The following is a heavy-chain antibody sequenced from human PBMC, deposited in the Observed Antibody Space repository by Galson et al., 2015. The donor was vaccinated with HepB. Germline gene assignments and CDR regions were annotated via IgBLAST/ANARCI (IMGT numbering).Heavy chain of an antibody. Sequence: SLRLSCAASGFIFSRHWMHWVRQAPGKGLVWLSRIYNDGSRINYADSVQGRFTISRDNAKNTLYLQMNSLTADNTAVYYCARGDIVWYYMDVWGEGTTVTVSS. V-gene: IGHV3-74*01. D-gene: IGHD2-15*01. CDR3: ARGDIVWYYMDV. CDR2: IYNDGSRI. CDR1: GFIFSRHW. J-gene: IGHJ6*03.